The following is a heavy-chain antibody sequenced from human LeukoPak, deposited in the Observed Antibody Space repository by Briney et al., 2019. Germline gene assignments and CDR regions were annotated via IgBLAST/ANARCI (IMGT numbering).Heavy chain of an antibody. V-gene: IGHV3-30*18. CDR2: ISYDGSNK. Sequence: GGSLRLSCAASGFTFSSYGMHWVRQAPGKGLEWVAVISYDGSNKYYADSVKGRFTISRDNSKNTLYLQMNSLRAEDTAVYYCAKGEAHYFDYWGQGTLVTVSS. J-gene: IGHJ4*02. CDR3: AKGEAHYFDY. CDR1: GFTFSSYG.